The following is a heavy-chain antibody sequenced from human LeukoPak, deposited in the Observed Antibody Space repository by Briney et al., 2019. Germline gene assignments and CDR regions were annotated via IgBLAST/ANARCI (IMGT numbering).Heavy chain of an antibody. CDR2: IRSKANSYAT. V-gene: IGHV3-73*01. Sequence: GGSLRLSCAASGFTFSGSAMHWVRQASGKGLEWVGRIRSKANSYATAYAASVKGRFTISRDDSKNTAYLQMNSLKTEDTAVYYCTRQPEYYYDSSGYYYFDYWGQGTLVTVSS. CDR1: GFTFSGSA. CDR3: TRQPEYYYDSSGYYYFDY. D-gene: IGHD3-22*01. J-gene: IGHJ4*02.